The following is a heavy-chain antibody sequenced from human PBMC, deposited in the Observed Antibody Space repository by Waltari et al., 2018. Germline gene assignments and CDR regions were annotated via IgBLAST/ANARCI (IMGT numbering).Heavy chain of an antibody. CDR3: TTLEAPGGGG. CDR2: IQSKSDGERT. J-gene: IGHJ4*02. D-gene: IGHD1-26*01. V-gene: IGHV3-15*01. Sequence: EVQMVESGGGLAKLGESLRLSCVASGFTFAPAWLTWVRQAPGQGWEWVARIQSKSDGERTDFGAPVKGRFTISRDESKNTVYQQMNSLKPENTALYYGTTLEAPGGGGGGQGTLVTVSS. CDR1: GFTFAPAW.